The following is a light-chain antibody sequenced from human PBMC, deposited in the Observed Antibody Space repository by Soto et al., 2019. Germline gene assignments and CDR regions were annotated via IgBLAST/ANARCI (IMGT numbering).Light chain of an antibody. CDR3: SSYTRNSTLV. CDR2: EVS. CDR1: SSDVGGYNY. Sequence: QSVLTQPASVSGSPGQSITISCTGTSSDVGGYNYVSWYQQHPGKAPKLMIYEVSNRPSGVSNRFSGSKSGNTASLTISGLQAEDEAYYYCSSYTRNSTLVFGGGTKLTVL. J-gene: IGLJ2*01. V-gene: IGLV2-14*01.